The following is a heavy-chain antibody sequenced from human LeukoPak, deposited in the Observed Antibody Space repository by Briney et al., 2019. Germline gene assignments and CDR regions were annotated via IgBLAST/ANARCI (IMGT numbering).Heavy chain of an antibody. D-gene: IGHD6-6*01. CDR1: GGTFSSYA. J-gene: IGHJ6*02. Sequence: SVKVSCKASGGTFSSYAISWVRQAPGQGLEWMGGIIPIFGTANYAQKFQGRVTITADESTSTAYMELSSLRSEDTAVYYCASDPRSIAARPDYYYGMDVWGQGTTVTVSS. CDR2: IIPIFGTA. V-gene: IGHV1-69*13. CDR3: ASDPRSIAARPDYYYGMDV.